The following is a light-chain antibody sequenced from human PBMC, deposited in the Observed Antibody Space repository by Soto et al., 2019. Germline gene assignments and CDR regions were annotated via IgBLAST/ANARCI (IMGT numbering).Light chain of an antibody. CDR3: QQYNVWPLT. CDR2: VAS. Sequence: EIVMTQSPATLSVSPGERATLSCRASQSVSSNLAWYQQKPGQTPKLLIYVASTRATGIPARFSGSGSGTAFTLTISTLQSEDFAVYYCQQYNVWPLTFSGVTKVEFK. CDR1: QSVSSN. J-gene: IGKJ4*01. V-gene: IGKV3-15*01.